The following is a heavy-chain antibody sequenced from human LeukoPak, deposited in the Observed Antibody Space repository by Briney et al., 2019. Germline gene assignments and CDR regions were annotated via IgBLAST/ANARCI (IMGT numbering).Heavy chain of an antibody. D-gene: IGHD1-26*01. CDR3: ARELFSGSPAGYYGMDV. V-gene: IGHV3-30-3*01. Sequence: TGGSLRLSCAASGFTFSSYAMHWGRQAPGKGLEWVAVISYDGSNKYYADSVKGRFTISRDNSKNTLYLQMNSLRAEDTAVYYCARELFSGSPAGYYGMDVWGQGTTVTVSS. J-gene: IGHJ6*02. CDR2: ISYDGSNK. CDR1: GFTFSSYA.